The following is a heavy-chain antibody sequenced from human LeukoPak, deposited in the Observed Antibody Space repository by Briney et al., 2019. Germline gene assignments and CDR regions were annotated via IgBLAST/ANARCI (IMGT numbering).Heavy chain of an antibody. J-gene: IGHJ4*02. CDR2: IYYSGST. CDR3: ARQGAVAGTFDY. CDR1: GGSINNYY. D-gene: IGHD6-19*01. Sequence: SETLSLTCTVSGGSINNYYWNRIRQPPGKGLEWIGYIYYSGSTNYNPSLKSRVNISVDTSNNQFSLNLTSVSAADTAVYYCARQGAVAGTFDYWGQGTLVTVSS. V-gene: IGHV4-59*08.